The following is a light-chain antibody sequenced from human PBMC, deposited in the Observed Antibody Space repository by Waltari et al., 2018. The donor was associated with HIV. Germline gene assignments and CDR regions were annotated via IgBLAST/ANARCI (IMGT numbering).Light chain of an antibody. V-gene: IGLV1-47*01. J-gene: IGLJ3*02. CDR3: ATWDDSLSGPV. Sequence: QSVLTQPPSASGTPGQRVAISCSGSSSNIGSTYVYWYQQLPGTAPKVLIYRSNQRPSGGPDRFSGSKSGTSASLAISALRSEDEADYYCATWDDSLSGPVFGGGTKLTVL. CDR2: RSN. CDR1: SSNIGSTY.